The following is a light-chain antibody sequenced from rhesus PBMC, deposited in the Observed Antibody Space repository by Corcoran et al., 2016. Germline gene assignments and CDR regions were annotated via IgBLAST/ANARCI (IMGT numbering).Light chain of an antibody. CDR1: QSVSSY. J-gene: IGKJ1*01. CDR2: GAP. V-gene: IGKV3-10*01. Sequence: QVILTQSPATLSLSPGERATLSCRASQSVSSYLAWYQQKPGQAPRLLIYGAPSRATGTPDRFSGGGSGTDFTLPISSLGPEDVGVYRCYQHSSGWTFGQGTKVEIK. CDR3: YQHSSGWT.